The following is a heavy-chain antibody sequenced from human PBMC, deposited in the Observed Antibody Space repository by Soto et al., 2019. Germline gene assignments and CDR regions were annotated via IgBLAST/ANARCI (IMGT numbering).Heavy chain of an antibody. J-gene: IGHJ4*02. CDR2: ISGSGGST. Sequence: EVQLLESGGGLVQPGGSLRLSCAASGFTFSSYAMSWVRQAPGKGLEWVSAISGSGGSTYYADSVKGRFTISRDNSKNTLYLQMNSMKAEHTAIYYCAKADVFLWFGSPSRFDYWGQGALVTVSS. CDR3: AKADVFLWFGSPSRFDY. V-gene: IGHV3-23*01. CDR1: GFTFSSYA. D-gene: IGHD3-10*01.